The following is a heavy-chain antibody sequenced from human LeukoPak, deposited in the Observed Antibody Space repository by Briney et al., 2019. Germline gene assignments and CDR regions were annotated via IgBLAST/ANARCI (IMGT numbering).Heavy chain of an antibody. J-gene: IGHJ4*02. CDR2: FDPQQGAK. D-gene: IGHD2-2*01. CDR1: VDTVTEFA. Sequence: ASVTVSCTLSVDTVTEFAMHWVRQRPGKGHEWLGGFDPQQGAKIYAQNFQGRVTMTEDTSTDSAYMELSSLTFDDTAVYSCPTDFRYYQLLISISVRPYFHAWGQGTLVTVSS. CDR3: PTDFRYYQLLISISVRPYFHA. V-gene: IGHV1-24*01.